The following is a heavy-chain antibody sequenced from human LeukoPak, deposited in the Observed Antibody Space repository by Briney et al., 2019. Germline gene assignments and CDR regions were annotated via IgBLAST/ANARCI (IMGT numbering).Heavy chain of an antibody. Sequence: PSETLSLTCTVSGGSLSSYYWSWIRQPPGKGLEWIGYIYYSGSTNYNPSLKSPVTISVDPSKNQFSLKRSSVTAADTAVYFCGRQGVDVGGSTTSPFDPWGQGTLVTVSS. J-gene: IGHJ5*02. CDR3: GRQGVDVGGSTTSPFDP. V-gene: IGHV4-59*08. D-gene: IGHD3-16*01. CDR2: IYYSGST. CDR1: GGSLSSYY.